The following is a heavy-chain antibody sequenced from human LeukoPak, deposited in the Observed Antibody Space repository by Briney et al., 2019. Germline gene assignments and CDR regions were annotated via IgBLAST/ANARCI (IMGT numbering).Heavy chain of an antibody. V-gene: IGHV3-23*01. Sequence: SGGSLRLSCAASGFTFSSYAMSWVRQAPGKGLEWVSAISGSGGSTYYADSVKGRFTISRDNSKNTLYLQMNSLRAEDTAVYYCAREAWMRSGMGATFDYWGQGTLVTVSS. CDR2: ISGSGGST. CDR3: AREAWMRSGMGATFDY. CDR1: GFTFSSYA. J-gene: IGHJ4*02. D-gene: IGHD1-26*01.